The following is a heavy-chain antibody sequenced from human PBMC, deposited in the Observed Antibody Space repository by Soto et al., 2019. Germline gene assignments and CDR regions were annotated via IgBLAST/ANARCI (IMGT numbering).Heavy chain of an antibody. CDR1: GGSFSGYS. CDR2: INDGGSA. D-gene: IGHD1-26*01. Sequence: QVQLQQLGAGLLKPSETLSLTCAVYGGSFSGYSWTWIRQSPGKGLEWIGQINDGGSANYNPSLKSRVTISVDTSNNEFFLELSSVTAADTAVYYCARGLFSETHYSGGWYFFDYWGQGTLVTVSS. J-gene: IGHJ4*02. V-gene: IGHV4-34*01. CDR3: ARGLFSETHYSGGWYFFDY.